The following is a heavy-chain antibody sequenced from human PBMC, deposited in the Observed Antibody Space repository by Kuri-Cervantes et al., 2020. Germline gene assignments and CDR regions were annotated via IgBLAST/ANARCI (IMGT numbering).Heavy chain of an antibody. V-gene: IGHV3-30-3*01. CDR3: TRDGVVNWFDP. D-gene: IGHD3-3*01. Sequence: GESLKISCAASGFTFSSYAMHWVRQAPGKGLEWVAVISYDGSNKYYADSVKGRFTISRDNSKNTLYLQMNSLRVEDTAVYYCTRDGVVNWFDPWGQGTLVTVSS. J-gene: IGHJ5*02. CDR1: GFTFSSYA. CDR2: ISYDGSNK.